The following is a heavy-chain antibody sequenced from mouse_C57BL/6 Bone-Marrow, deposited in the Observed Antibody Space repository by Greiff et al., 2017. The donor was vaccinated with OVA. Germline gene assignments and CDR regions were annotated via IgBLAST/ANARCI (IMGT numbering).Heavy chain of an antibody. V-gene: IGHV5-9-1*02. CDR2: ISSGGDYI. J-gene: IGHJ3*01. D-gene: IGHD2-4*01. Sequence: EVNVVESGEGLVKPGGSLKLSCAASGFTFSSYAMSWVRQTPEKRLEWVAYISSGGDYIYYADTVKGRFTISRDNARNTLYLQMSSLKSEDTAMYYCTRALDYDDWFAYWGQGTLVTVSA. CDR3: TRALDYDDWFAY. CDR1: GFTFSSYA.